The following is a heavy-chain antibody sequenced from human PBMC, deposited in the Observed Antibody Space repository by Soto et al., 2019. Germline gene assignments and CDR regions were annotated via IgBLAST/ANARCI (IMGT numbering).Heavy chain of an antibody. D-gene: IGHD2-8*01. CDR2: INPKSGGT. Sequence: QVQLVQSGAEVKKPGASVKVSCMASGYSFSDYHIYWVRQAPGQGLEWLGRINPKSGGTSTAQKFQGWVTMTRDTSISKAYMELTRLKSDDTAVYFCARGHSTDCSNGVCSFFYNHEMDVWDQGTTVTVSS. V-gene: IGHV1-2*04. J-gene: IGHJ6*02. CDR1: GYSFSDYH. CDR3: ARGHSTDCSNGVCSFFYNHEMDV.